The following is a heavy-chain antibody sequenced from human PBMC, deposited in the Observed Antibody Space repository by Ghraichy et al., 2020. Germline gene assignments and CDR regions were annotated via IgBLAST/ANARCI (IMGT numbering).Heavy chain of an antibody. CDR3: AALPGRNNGMDV. Sequence: SVKVSCKASGFTFTSSAVQWVRQARGQRLEWIGWIVVGSGNTNYAQKFQERVTITRDMSTSTAYMELSSLRSEDTAVYYCAALPGRNNGMDVWGQGTTVTVSS. CDR1: GFTFTSSA. J-gene: IGHJ6*02. CDR2: IVVGSGNT. D-gene: IGHD1-14*01. V-gene: IGHV1-58*01.